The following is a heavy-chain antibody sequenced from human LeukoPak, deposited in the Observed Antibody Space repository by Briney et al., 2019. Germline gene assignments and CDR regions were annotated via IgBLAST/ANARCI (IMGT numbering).Heavy chain of an antibody. Sequence: GGSLRLSCAASGFTFSSYAMSWVRQAPGKGLEWVSAISGSGGRVYYGDSVKGRFTISRDNSKNTLYLQINSLSADDTAVYYCAKGGNSGTYQFDYWGQGSLVTVSS. D-gene: IGHD1-26*01. CDR3: AKGGNSGTYQFDY. V-gene: IGHV3-23*01. CDR1: GFTFSSYA. CDR2: ISGSGGRV. J-gene: IGHJ4*02.